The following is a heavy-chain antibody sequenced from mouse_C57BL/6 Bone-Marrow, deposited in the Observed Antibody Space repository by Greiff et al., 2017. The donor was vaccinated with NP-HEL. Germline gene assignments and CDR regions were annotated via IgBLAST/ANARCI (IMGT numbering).Heavy chain of an antibody. D-gene: IGHD1-1*01. CDR1: GYTFTSYT. Sequence: QVQLQQSGAELARPGASVKMSCKASGYTFTSYTMHWVKQRPGQGLEWIGYINPSSGNTKYNQKFKDKATLTADRSSSTAYMQLSSLTSEDSAVYYCARDNYYGSMRYFDVWGKGTTVTVSS. CDR2: INPSSGNT. CDR3: ARDNYYGSMRYFDV. V-gene: IGHV1-4*01. J-gene: IGHJ1*03.